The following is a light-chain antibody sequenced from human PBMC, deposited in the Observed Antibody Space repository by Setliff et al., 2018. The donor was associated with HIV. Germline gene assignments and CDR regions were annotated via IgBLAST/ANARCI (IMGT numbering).Light chain of an antibody. CDR1: SSDVGAYDY. V-gene: IGLV2-11*01. CDR3: CSYAGRYL. Sequence: QSALTQPRSVSGSPGQSVTISCTGTSSDVGAYDYVSWYQQHPGKAPKLIIYDVNKRPSGVPDRFFGSKSGNTASLTISGLQAEDETDYYCCSYAGRYLFGGGTKSPS. J-gene: IGLJ3*02. CDR2: DVN.